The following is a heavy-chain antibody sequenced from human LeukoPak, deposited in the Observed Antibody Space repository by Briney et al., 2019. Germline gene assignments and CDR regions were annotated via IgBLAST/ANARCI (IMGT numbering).Heavy chain of an antibody. CDR2: IYPGDSDT. D-gene: IGHD3-22*01. V-gene: IGHV5-51*01. CDR3: ATTPYYYDSSGYYTFDY. J-gene: IGHJ4*02. Sequence: GESLKISCQGSGYSFTSYWIGWVRQLPGKGLEWMGIIYPGDSDTRYSPSFQGQVTISADKSISTAYLQWSSLKASDTAMYYCATTPYYYDSSGYYTFDYWGQGTLVTVSS. CDR1: GYSFTSYW.